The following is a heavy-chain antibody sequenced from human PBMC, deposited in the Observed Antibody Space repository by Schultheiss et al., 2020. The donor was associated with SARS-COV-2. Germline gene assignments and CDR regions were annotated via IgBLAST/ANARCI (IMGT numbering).Heavy chain of an antibody. CDR2: VNMDGMNT. J-gene: IGHJ4*02. V-gene: IGHV3-74*01. CDR3: ARDMGIGDYADLFDY. D-gene: IGHD4-17*01. Sequence: GGSLRLSCAASGFTFSSYWMHWVRQAPGKGPVWVSRVNMDGMNTDYADSVKGRFTISRDNSKNTLYLQMNSLRAEDTAVYYCARDMGIGDYADLFDYWGQGTLVTVSS. CDR1: GFTFSSYW.